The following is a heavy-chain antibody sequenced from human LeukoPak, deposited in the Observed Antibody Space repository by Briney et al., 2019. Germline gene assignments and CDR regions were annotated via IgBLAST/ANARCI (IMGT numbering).Heavy chain of an antibody. CDR2: INPNSGGT. CDR3: AREEYYYDSSGSFLDY. D-gene: IGHD3-22*01. Sequence: ASVKVSCKASGYTFTGYYMHWVRQAPGQGLEWMGWINPNSGGTNYAQKFQGRVTMTRDTSISTAYMELSRLRSDDTAVYYCAREEYYYDSSGSFLDYWGQGTLVTVSS. CDR1: GYTFTGYY. J-gene: IGHJ4*02. V-gene: IGHV1-2*02.